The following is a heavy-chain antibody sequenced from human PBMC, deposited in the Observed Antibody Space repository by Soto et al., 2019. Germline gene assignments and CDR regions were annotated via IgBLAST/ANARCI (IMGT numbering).Heavy chain of an antibody. J-gene: IGHJ4*02. CDR2: ISGNSGSI. D-gene: IGHD5-18*01. CDR1: GFTFDDYA. CDR3: AKDSGYSWGASDY. Sequence: GGSLRLSCAASGFTFDDYAMHWVRQAPGKGLEWVSGISGNSGSIGYADSVKGRFTISRDNAKNSLYLQMNSLRAEDTALYYCAKDSGYSWGASDYWGQGTLVTVSS. V-gene: IGHV3-9*01.